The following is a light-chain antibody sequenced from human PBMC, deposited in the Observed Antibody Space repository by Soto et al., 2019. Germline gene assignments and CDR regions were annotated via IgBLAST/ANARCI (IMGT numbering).Light chain of an antibody. J-gene: IGKJ1*01. CDR1: QTINNN. Sequence: VMTQAPATLSVSPGERATLSCRASQTINNNVAWYQLKDGQVPRLVIYGASTRATDIPARFSGSGSGTELTLTISSLQSEDFAVYYCQQYNNWPMWTFGQGTKVDIK. V-gene: IGKV3-15*01. CDR2: GAS. CDR3: QQYNNWPMWT.